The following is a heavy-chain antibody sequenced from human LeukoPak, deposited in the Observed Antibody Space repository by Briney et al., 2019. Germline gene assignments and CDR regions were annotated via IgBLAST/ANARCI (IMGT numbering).Heavy chain of an antibody. CDR1: GFTFNNYW. CDR2: ISSSGSTI. V-gene: IGHV3-48*04. Sequence: QSGGSLRLSCEASGFTFNNYWMSWVRQAPGKGLEWVSYISSSGSTIYYADSVKGRFTISRDNAKNSLYLQMNSLRAEDTAVYYCATYYYDSSGYLGGPNWGQGTLVTVSS. D-gene: IGHD3-22*01. J-gene: IGHJ4*02. CDR3: ATYYYDSSGYLGGPN.